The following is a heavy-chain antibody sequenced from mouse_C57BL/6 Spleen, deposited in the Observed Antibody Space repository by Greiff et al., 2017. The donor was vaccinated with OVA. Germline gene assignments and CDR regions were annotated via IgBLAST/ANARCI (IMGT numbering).Heavy chain of an antibody. V-gene: IGHV3-6*01. CDR3: ARGITTVGWYFDV. D-gene: IGHD1-1*01. CDR2: ISYDGSN. Sequence: DVQLQESGPGLVKPSQSLSLTCSVTGYSITSGYYWNWIRQFPGNKLEWMGYISYDGSNNYNPSLKNRISITRDTSKNQFFLKLNSVTTEDTATYYCARGITTVGWYFDVWGTGTTVTVSS. J-gene: IGHJ1*03. CDR1: GYSITSGYY.